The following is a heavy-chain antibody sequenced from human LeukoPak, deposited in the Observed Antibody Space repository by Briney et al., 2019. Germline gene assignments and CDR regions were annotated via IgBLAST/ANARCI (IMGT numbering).Heavy chain of an antibody. D-gene: IGHD3-10*01. V-gene: IGHV4-30-4*08. J-gene: IGHJ5*02. CDR1: GGSISSGDYY. CDR2: IYYSGST. Sequence: SETLSLTCTVSGGSISSGDYYWSWIRQPPGKGLEWIGYIYYSGSTYYNPSIKSRVTISVDTSKNQFSLKLSSVTAADTAVYYCARDKLWFGELKGFDPWGQGTLVTVSS. CDR3: ARDKLWFGELKGFDP.